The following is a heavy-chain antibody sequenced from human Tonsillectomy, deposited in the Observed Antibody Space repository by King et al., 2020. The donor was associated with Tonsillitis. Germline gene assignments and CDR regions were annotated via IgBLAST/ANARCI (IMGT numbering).Heavy chain of an antibody. D-gene: IGHD6-19*01. CDR3: AKDKGAGYYYYHGMDV. CDR1: GFTFDDYA. Sequence: QLVQSGGGLVQPGRSLRLSCAASGFTFDDYAMHWVRQAPGKGLEWVSGISWNSGSIGYADSVKGRFTISRDNAKNSLYLQMNSLRGEDTALYYCAKDKGAGYYYYHGMDVWGEGTTVSVSS. CDR2: ISWNSGSI. J-gene: IGHJ6*04. V-gene: IGHV3-9*01.